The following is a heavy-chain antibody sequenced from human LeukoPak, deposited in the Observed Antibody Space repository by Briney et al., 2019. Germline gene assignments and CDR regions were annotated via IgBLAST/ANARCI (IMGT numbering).Heavy chain of an antibody. Sequence: SETLSLTCTVSGGSISSGGYYWSWIRQPPGKGLEWIGYIYHSGSTYYNPSLKSRVTISVDRSKNQFSLKLSSVTAADTAVYYCATSSPTKASDYWGQGTLVTVSS. D-gene: IGHD5-12*01. V-gene: IGHV4-30-2*01. CDR2: IYHSGST. CDR1: GGSISSGGYY. J-gene: IGHJ4*02. CDR3: ATSSPTKASDY.